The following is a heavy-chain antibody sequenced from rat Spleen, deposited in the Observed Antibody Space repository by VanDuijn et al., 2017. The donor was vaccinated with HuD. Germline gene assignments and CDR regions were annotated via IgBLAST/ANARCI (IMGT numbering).Heavy chain of an antibody. CDR1: GFTFSSYW. D-gene: IGHD1-7*01. J-gene: IGHJ3*01. CDR3: TRPSYGYPFAY. V-gene: IGHV5-58*01. CDR2: INTDGSGT. Sequence: EVQLVESDGGLVQPGRSLKLSCVASGFTFSSYWMYWIRQAPGKGLEWVSSINTDGSGTYYRDSVKGRFTISRNNAKDTLYLQMDSLRSEDTATYYCTRPSYGYPFAYWGQGTLVTVSS.